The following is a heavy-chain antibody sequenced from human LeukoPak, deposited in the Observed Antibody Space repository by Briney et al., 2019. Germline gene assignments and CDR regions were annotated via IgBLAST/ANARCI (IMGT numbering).Heavy chain of an antibody. Sequence: AGSLTLSCGASGFTFSNAWMTWVRQAPGKGLEWVGRIKSKTDGGTTDYAAPVKGRFTISRDDSKNTLYLQMNSLKSEDTAVYHCATSSSHSYGYPGHYFDYWGQGTLVTVSS. D-gene: IGHD5-18*01. CDR1: GFTFSNAW. J-gene: IGHJ4*02. CDR2: IKSKTDGGTT. CDR3: ATSSSHSYGYPGHYFDY. V-gene: IGHV3-15*01.